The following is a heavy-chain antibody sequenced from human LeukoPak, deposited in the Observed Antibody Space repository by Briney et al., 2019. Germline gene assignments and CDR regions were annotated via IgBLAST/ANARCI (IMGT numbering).Heavy chain of an antibody. CDR1: GFTFRNYG. V-gene: IGHV3-7*03. D-gene: IGHD5-18*01. J-gene: IGHJ4*02. Sequence: GGSLRLSCIASGFTFRNYGMSWVRQAPGKGLEWVANIKLDGSEKNYVDSVKGRFTISRDNAKNSLYLQMNSLGVEDTAVYYCARDTGALVTHFDSWGQGTLVTVSS. CDR2: IKLDGSEK. CDR3: ARDTGALVTHFDS.